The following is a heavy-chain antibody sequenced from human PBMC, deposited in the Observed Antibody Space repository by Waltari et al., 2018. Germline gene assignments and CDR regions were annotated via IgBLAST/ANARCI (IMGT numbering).Heavy chain of an antibody. D-gene: IGHD6-6*01. Sequence: QVQLVESGGGVVQPGRSLRLSCAASGFTFSSYGMHWVRQAPGKGLELVAVIWYDGSNKYHADSVKGRFTISRDKSKNTLYLQMNSLRAEDTAMYYCAKWSSSSGGLGYWGQGTLVTVSS. J-gene: IGHJ4*02. CDR3: AKWSSSSGGLGY. V-gene: IGHV3-30*18. CDR1: GFTFSSYG. CDR2: IWYDGSNK.